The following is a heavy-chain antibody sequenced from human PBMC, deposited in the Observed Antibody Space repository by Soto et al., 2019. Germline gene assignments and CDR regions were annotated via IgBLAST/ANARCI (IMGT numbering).Heavy chain of an antibody. Sequence: ASVKVSCKASGYTFTSYAMHWVRQAPGQRLEWMGWINAGNGNTKYSQKFQGRVTITRDTPASTAYMELSSLRSEDTAVYYCARDGGYDINYGMDVWGQGTTVTVSS. CDR2: INAGNGNT. V-gene: IGHV1-3*01. J-gene: IGHJ6*02. CDR1: GYTFTSYA. CDR3: ARDGGYDINYGMDV. D-gene: IGHD5-12*01.